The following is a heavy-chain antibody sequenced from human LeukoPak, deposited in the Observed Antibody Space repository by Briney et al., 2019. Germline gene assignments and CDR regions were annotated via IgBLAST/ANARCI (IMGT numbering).Heavy chain of an antibody. CDR3: ARDPADGVVVINDAFDI. D-gene: IGHD3-22*01. Sequence: SVKVSCKASGGTFSSYAISWVRQAPGQGLEWMGGIIPIFGTANYAQKFQGRVTITADESTSTAYMELSSLRAEDTAVYYCARDPADGVVVINDAFDIWGQGTMVTVSS. J-gene: IGHJ3*02. V-gene: IGHV1-69*13. CDR1: GGTFSSYA. CDR2: IIPIFGTA.